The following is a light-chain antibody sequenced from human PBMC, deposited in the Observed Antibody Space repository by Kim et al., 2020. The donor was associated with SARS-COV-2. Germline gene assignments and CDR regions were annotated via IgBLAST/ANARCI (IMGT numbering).Light chain of an antibody. CDR2: AAS. Sequence: SVDDTVTITCRASQGISQYFAWFRQRPGKAPESLIYAASSLESGVPSKFSGHGSGTDFTLTITGLQPEDSATYFCQQYYSYPITFGQGTRLEIK. J-gene: IGKJ5*01. CDR3: QQYYSYPIT. V-gene: IGKV1-16*02. CDR1: QGISQY.